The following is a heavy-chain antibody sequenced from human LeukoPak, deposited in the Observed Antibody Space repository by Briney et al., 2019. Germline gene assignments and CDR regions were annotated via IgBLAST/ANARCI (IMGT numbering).Heavy chain of an antibody. V-gene: IGHV3-23*01. Sequence: GSLRLSCVASGFTFSSQGMTWVRQAPGKGLEWVSAVSAGGGSTYYADSVKGRFTISRDNSRNTLYLQMNSLRTEDTAVYYCAKDWGDYGLGVLIVWGQGTTVTVSS. D-gene: IGHD4/OR15-4a*01. CDR1: GFTFSSQG. CDR2: VSAGGGST. CDR3: AKDWGDYGLGVLIV. J-gene: IGHJ6*02.